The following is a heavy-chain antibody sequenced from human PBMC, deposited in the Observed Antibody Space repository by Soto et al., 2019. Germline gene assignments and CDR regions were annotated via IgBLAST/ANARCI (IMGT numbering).Heavy chain of an antibody. CDR3: ARDRGYRRYFDSSGFWADS. J-gene: IGHJ4*02. CDR2: VVYDGSKK. Sequence: QVQLVESGGGVAQPGRSLRLSCAASGFTFSNYGMDWVRQAPGKGLEWVAAVVYDGSKKYYADSVKGRFTVSRDNYMNTLFLEMNALRAEDTAVYYCARDRGYRRYFDSSGFWADSWGQGTLVTVSS. D-gene: IGHD3-22*01. V-gene: IGHV3-33*08. CDR1: GFTFSNYG.